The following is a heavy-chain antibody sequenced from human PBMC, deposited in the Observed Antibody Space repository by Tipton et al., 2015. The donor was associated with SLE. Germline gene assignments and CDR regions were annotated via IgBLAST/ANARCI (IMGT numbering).Heavy chain of an antibody. D-gene: IGHD3-10*01. Sequence: GSLRLSCATSGFTFSSYEMIWVRQAPGKGLEWVSSITSGGAIYYADSVKDRFTISRDNAKNSLYLQMASLRAEDTAVYYCARDGGELLWFRESRYYFDYWGQGTLVTVSS. J-gene: IGHJ4*02. V-gene: IGHV3-48*03. CDR3: ARDGGELLWFRESRYYFDY. CDR2: ITSGGAI. CDR1: GFTFSSYE.